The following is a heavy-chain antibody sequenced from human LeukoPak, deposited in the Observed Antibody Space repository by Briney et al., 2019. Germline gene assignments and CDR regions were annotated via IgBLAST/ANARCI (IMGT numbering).Heavy chain of an antibody. D-gene: IGHD3-10*01. Sequence: GGSLRLSCAASGFTFRNYNMNWVRQAPGKGLEWLSDISSTGSTIYYADSVKGRFTISRDNAKKSLYLQMNSLRAEDTAVYYCARITYFYNSGSYYKIDSWGQGTLVTVSS. CDR1: GFTFRNYN. V-gene: IGHV3-48*04. CDR2: ISSTGSTI. J-gene: IGHJ4*02. CDR3: ARITYFYNSGSYYKIDS.